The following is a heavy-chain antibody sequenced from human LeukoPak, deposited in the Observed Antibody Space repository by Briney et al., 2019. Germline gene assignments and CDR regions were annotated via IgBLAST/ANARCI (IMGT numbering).Heavy chain of an antibody. J-gene: IGHJ3*02. V-gene: IGHV3-9*01. D-gene: IGHD1-14*01. CDR1: GFTFDDYA. Sequence: PGGSLRFSCAASGFTFDDYAMHRVRQAPGKGLVWVSGISWNSGSIGYADSVKGRFTISRDNAKNSLYLQMNSLRTEDTAVYSCARGNHDSQGAFDIWGQGTMVTVSS. CDR3: ARGNHDSQGAFDI. CDR2: ISWNSGSI.